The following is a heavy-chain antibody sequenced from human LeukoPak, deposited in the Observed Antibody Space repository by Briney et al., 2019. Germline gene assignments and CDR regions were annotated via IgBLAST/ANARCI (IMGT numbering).Heavy chain of an antibody. V-gene: IGHV3-66*01. D-gene: IGHD6-13*01. Sequence: GGSLRLSCVASGFTVSSNYMSWVRQAPGKGLEWVSVIYSGGTRYYADSVKGRFSISRDNSKNTLYLRMNSLRAEDTAVYYCARGLAAGGSYYFDYWGQGTL. CDR2: IYSGGTR. J-gene: IGHJ4*02. CDR1: GFTVSSNY. CDR3: ARGLAAGGSYYFDY.